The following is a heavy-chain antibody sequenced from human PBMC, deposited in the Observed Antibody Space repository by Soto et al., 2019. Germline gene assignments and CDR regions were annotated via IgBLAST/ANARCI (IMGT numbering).Heavy chain of an antibody. V-gene: IGHV4-39*01. D-gene: IGHD4-4*01. CDR1: GGSVRGSRSY. CDR2: LFFSGNT. CDR3: ARLDYRNLSSTYDYYIDA. Sequence: QLQESGPGLVKSSETLSLTCTVSGGSVRGSRSYWGWIRQPPGKGLEWIGSLFFSGNTHYTPSLRSRVTIALDKATNQFPLRLSSVTAADTATYFWARLDYRNLSSTYDYYIDAWGKGPTVTVSS. J-gene: IGHJ6*03.